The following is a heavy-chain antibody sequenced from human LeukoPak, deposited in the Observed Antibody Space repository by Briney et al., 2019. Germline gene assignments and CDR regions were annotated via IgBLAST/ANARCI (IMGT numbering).Heavy chain of an antibody. CDR3: ARTLIAATISSPKYYFDS. CDR1: GGSISSYY. D-gene: IGHD2-15*01. CDR2: IYTSGST. J-gene: IGHJ4*02. Sequence: SETLSLTCTVSGGSISSYYWSWIRQPAGKGLEWIGRIYTSGSTNYNPSLKSRVTISVDTSKNQFSLKLSSVTAADTAVFYCARTLIAATISSPKYYFDSWGQGTLVTVSS. V-gene: IGHV4-4*07.